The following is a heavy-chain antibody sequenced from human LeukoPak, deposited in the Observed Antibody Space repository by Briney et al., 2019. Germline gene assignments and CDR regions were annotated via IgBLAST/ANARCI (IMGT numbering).Heavy chain of an antibody. Sequence: GESLQISCKGSGYIFTSYWIGWVRRLPGKGLEWMGIIYPGDSDTRYSPSFQGQVTISADKSISTAYLQWSSLKASDTAMYYCARHDVFRTPDYWGQGTLVTVSS. V-gene: IGHV5-51*01. J-gene: IGHJ4*02. CDR1: GYIFTSYW. CDR2: IYPGDSDT. D-gene: IGHD3-16*01. CDR3: ARHDVFRTPDY.